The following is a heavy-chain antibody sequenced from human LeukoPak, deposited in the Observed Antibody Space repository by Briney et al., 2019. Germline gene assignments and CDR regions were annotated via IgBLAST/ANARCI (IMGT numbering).Heavy chain of an antibody. CDR2: IFPIIYMA. D-gene: IGHD5-24*01. J-gene: IGHJ3*02. CDR3: ARGRGEMATIKGCAFDI. Sequence: SVKVSCKASGGPFSSYTINWVRLVPGQGLEWMGRIFPIIYMANYAQKFHGRVTIIADKSTNTAYMELSSLRPEDTAVYYCARGRGEMATIKGCAFDIWGQGTMVTVSS. CDR1: GGPFSSYT. V-gene: IGHV1-69*02.